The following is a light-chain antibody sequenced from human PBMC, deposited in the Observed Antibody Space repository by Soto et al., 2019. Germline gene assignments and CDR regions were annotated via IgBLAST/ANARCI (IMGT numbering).Light chain of an antibody. CDR2: RNN. V-gene: IGLV1-47*01. CDR1: SSNIGSNY. Sequence: QLVLTQPPSASGTPGQRSTISCSGTSSNIGSNYVYWYQQLPGTAPKLLIYRNNQRPSGVPDRFSGSKSGTSASLAISGLRSEDEADYYCAAWDDSLSGAVFGGGTQLTVL. J-gene: IGLJ7*01. CDR3: AAWDDSLSGAV.